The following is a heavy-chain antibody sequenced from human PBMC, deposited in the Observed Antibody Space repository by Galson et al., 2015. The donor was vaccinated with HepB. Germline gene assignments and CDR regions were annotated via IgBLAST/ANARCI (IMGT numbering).Heavy chain of an antibody. J-gene: IGHJ6*03. D-gene: IGHD2-15*01. CDR2: INHSGST. CDR3: ARGPGYCSGGSCYRYYYYMDV. CDR1: GGSFSGYY. V-gene: IGHV4-34*01. Sequence: ETLSLTCAVYGGSFSGYYWSWIRQPPGKGLEWIGEINHSGSTNYNPSPKSRVTISVDTSKNQFSLKLSSVTAADTAVYYCARGPGYCSGGSCYRYYYYMDVWGKGTTVTVSS.